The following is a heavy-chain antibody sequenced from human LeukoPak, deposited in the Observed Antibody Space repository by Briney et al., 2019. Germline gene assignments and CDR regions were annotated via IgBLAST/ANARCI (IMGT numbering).Heavy chain of an antibody. CDR3: ARGRRDAFDI. V-gene: IGHV4-34*01. J-gene: IGHJ3*02. CDR1: GGSFSGYY. CDR2: INHSGST. Sequence: PSETLSLTCAVYGGSFSGYYWSWIRQPPGKGLEWIGEINHSGSTNYNPSLKSRVTISVDTSKNQFSLKLSSVTAADTAVSYCARGRRDAFDIWGQGTMVTVSS.